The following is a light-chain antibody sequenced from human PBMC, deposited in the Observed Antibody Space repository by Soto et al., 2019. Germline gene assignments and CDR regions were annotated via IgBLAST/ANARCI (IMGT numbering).Light chain of an antibody. Sequence: EIVLTQSPGALSLSPGERATLSCGASQSVSSSYLAWYQQKPGQAPRLLIYGASTRATGIPDRFSGSGSGTDFTLTISRLEPEDFAVYYCHQYGSSPRTFGQGTKVDI. J-gene: IGKJ1*01. CDR1: QSVSSSY. CDR3: HQYGSSPRT. V-gene: IGKV3-20*01. CDR2: GAS.